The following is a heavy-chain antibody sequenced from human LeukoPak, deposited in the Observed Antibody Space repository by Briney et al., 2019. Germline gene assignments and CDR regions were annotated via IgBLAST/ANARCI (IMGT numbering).Heavy chain of an antibody. CDR3: ARELYRGLGNWFDP. V-gene: IGHV3-53*01. D-gene: IGHD3-10*01. Sequence: GGSLRLSCAASGFTVSSKYMSWVRQAPGKGLEWVSVIYSGGSTYYADSVKGRFTISRDNSKNTLYLQMNSLRAEDTAVYYCARELYRGLGNWFDPWGQGTQVTVSS. CDR2: IYSGGST. CDR1: GFTVSSKY. J-gene: IGHJ5*02.